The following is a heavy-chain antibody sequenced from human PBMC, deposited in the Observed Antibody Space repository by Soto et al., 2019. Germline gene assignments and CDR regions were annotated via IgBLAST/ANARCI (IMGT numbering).Heavy chain of an antibody. V-gene: IGHV4-34*01. Sequence: SETLSLTCAVYGGSFSGYYWSWIRQPPGKGLEWIGEINHSGSTNYNPSLKSRDTISVDTSKNQFSLKLSSVTAADTAVYYCARGPGWSGWLQFIRSTAFDIWGQGTMVTVSS. CDR1: GGSFSGYY. CDR2: INHSGST. J-gene: IGHJ3*02. CDR3: ARGPGWSGWLQFIRSTAFDI. D-gene: IGHD5-12*01.